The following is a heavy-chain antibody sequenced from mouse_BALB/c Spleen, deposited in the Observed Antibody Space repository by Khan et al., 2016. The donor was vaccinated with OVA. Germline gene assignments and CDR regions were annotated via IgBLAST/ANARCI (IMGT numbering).Heavy chain of an antibody. V-gene: IGHV9-1*02. D-gene: IGHD1-1*01. CDR2: INTSTGEP. J-gene: IGHJ3*01. Sequence: QIQLVQSGPELKKPGETVKISCKASGYTFTNFGMNWVKQAPGKALKWMGWINTSTGEPTYADDFKGRFAFSLETSASTAYLQINNLKNEDRATYFCARGLNYYGSLFAYWGQGTLVTVSA. CDR3: ARGLNYYGSLFAY. CDR1: GYTFTNFG.